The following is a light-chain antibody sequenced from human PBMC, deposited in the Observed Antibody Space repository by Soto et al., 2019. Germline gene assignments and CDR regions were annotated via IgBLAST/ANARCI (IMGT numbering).Light chain of an antibody. V-gene: IGKV4-1*01. J-gene: IGKJ3*01. Sequence: DIVMTQSPDSLAVSLGERATINCMSSQSVLYSSNNKNCLAWYQQKPGQPPKLLIYWASTRESGVPDRFSGSGSGTDFTLTISSLQAEDVAVYYCQQYYSTPFTFGPGTKVDIK. CDR2: WAS. CDR3: QQYYSTPFT. CDR1: QSVLYSSNNKNC.